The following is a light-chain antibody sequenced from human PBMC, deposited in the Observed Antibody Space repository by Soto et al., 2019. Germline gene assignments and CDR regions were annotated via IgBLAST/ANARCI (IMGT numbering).Light chain of an antibody. J-gene: IGKJ2*01. CDR1: QSISSSF. V-gene: IGKV3-20*01. CDR3: QQYGTSPYT. CDR2: GAS. Sequence: EIVLTQSPGTLSLSPGERATLSCRASQSISSSFIAWYQQKPGQTPRLLIYGASSRATGIPDRFSGSVSGTDFTLTIDRLEHEDFAVYYCQQYGTSPYTFGQGTKLEVK.